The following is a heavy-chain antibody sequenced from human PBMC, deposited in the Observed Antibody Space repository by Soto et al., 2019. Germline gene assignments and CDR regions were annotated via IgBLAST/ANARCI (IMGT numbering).Heavy chain of an antibody. J-gene: IGHJ6*03. D-gene: IGHD4-4*01. CDR1: GGSISSYY. V-gene: IGHV4-59*01. Sequence: PSETLSLTCTVCGGSISSYYWSWIRQPPGKGLEWIGYIYYSGSTNYNPSLKSRVTISVDTSKNQFSLKLSSVTAADTAVYYCARVLVAVTTDYYYYMDVWGKGTTVTVSS. CDR3: ARVLVAVTTDYYYYMDV. CDR2: IYYSGST.